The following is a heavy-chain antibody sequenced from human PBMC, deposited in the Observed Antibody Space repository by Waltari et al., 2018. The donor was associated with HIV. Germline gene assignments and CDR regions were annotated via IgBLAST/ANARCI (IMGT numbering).Heavy chain of an antibody. D-gene: IGHD2-15*01. CDR3: ARDRFCNGNGCSPSDAFDV. CDR2: IYYTGST. Sequence: QLRLQESGSGLLKPSQTLSLTCNVSGGSVGSSGFPGSWIRQSPGKGLEWIGYIYYTGSTYYNPSLKSRVNISLDRSKNQFSLRLSYVSAADTAVYYCARDRFCNGNGCSPSDAFDVWGQGRMVTVSS. V-gene: IGHV4-30-2*06. J-gene: IGHJ3*01. CDR1: GGSVGSSGFP.